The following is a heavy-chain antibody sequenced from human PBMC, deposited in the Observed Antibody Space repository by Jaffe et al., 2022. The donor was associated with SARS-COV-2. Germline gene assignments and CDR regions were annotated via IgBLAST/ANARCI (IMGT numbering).Heavy chain of an antibody. CDR1: GGSFRSSS. Sequence: QVQLVQSGAELKKPGSSVTVSCKTSGGSFRSSSFNWVRQAPGQGLEWMGGITPLIDLVTNAHKFQGRVTITADKSTSTAFMELSGLTSEDTAVYYCARGRSGDYKSGFDYWGQGSLVTVSS. J-gene: IGHJ4*02. CDR3: ARGRSGDYKSGFDY. CDR2: ITPLIDLV. D-gene: IGHD2-15*01. V-gene: IGHV1-69*10.